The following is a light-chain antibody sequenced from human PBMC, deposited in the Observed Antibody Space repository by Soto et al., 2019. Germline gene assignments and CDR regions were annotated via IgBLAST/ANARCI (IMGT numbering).Light chain of an antibody. CDR1: SSDVGAYNY. Sequence: QSVLTQPRSVSGSPGQSVTMSCTGTSSDVGAYNYVSWYQQHPGKAPKLIIYDVTERPSGVPDRFSGSKSGNTASLTISGLQDEDEADYYCSSYTGTYTYVVIGGGTKLTVL. J-gene: IGLJ2*01. V-gene: IGLV2-11*01. CDR3: SSYTGTYTYVV. CDR2: DVT.